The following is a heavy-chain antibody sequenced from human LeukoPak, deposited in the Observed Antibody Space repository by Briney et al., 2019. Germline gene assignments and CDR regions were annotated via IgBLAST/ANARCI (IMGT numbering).Heavy chain of an antibody. CDR2: IYYSGST. CDR3: ASDFWSGYYTPMGVNY. J-gene: IGHJ4*02. D-gene: IGHD3-3*01. V-gene: IGHV4-39*07. CDR1: GGSISSSSYY. Sequence: PSETLSLTCTVSGGSISSSSYYWGWIRQPPGKGLEWIGSIYYSGSTYYNPSLKSRVTISVDTSKNQFSLKLSSVTAADTAVYYCASDFWSGYYTPMGVNYWGQGTLVTVSS.